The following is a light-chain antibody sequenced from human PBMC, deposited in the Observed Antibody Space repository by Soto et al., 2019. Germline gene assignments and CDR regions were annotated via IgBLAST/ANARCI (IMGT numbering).Light chain of an antibody. CDR1: QSVSSN. CDR2: GAS. J-gene: IGKJ2*01. CDR3: KQYNNWPPYT. V-gene: IGKV3-15*01. Sequence: EIVMTQSPVTLSVSPGERATLSCRASQSVSSNLAWYQQKCGQAPRLLIYGASTRATGIPARFSGNGSGTEFTLTISSLQSEDFAIYYCKQYNNWPPYTFVQGTKLEIK.